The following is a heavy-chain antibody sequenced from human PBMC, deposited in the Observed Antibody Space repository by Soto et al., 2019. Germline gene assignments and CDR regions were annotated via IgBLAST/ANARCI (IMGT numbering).Heavy chain of an antibody. CDR2: ISWNSGSI. CDR1: GFTFDDYA. D-gene: IGHD3-10*01. V-gene: IGHV3-9*01. J-gene: IGHJ5*02. Sequence: EVQLVESGGGLVQPGRSLRLSCAASGFTFDDYAMHWVRQAPGKGLDWVSGISWNSGSIGYADAVKGRFTISRDNAKNSLYLQMNSLRAEDTALYYCSPITMVRGVGNWFDPWGQGTLVTVSS. CDR3: SPITMVRGVGNWFDP.